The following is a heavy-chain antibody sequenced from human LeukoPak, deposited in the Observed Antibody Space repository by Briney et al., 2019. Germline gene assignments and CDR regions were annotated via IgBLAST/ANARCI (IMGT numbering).Heavy chain of an antibody. CDR3: AKAPGYGSENPFDL. D-gene: IGHD3-10*01. CDR1: GISLGTYA. V-gene: IGHV3-23*01. Sequence: GSLRLSCAASGISLGTYAMSWVCQGPGKGLEWVSAISGTGVNIDYADSVKGRYTISRDNSKNMLYLQMRSLRAEDTAVYYCAKAPGYGSENPFDLWGQGTLVTVSS. J-gene: IGHJ4*02. CDR2: ISGTGVNI.